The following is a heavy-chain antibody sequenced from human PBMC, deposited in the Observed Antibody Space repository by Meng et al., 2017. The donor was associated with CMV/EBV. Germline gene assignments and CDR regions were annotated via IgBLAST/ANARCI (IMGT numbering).Heavy chain of an antibody. CDR1: GYTFTSYY. V-gene: IGHV1-46*01. D-gene: IGHD3-22*01. CDR3: ARGGYYDSSGYYSGMDV. J-gene: IGHJ6*02. Sequence: GESLKISCAASGYTFTSYYMHWVRQAPGQGLEWMGIINPSGGSTSYAQKFQGRVTMTRDTSTSTVYMELSSLRSEDTAVYYCARGGYYDSSGYYSGMDVWGQGTTVTVSS. CDR2: INPSGGST.